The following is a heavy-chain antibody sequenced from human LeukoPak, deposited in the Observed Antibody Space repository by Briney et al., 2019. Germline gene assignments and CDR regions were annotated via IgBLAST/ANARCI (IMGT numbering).Heavy chain of an antibody. Sequence: PGGSLRLSCAASGFTFSTFWMSWVRQAPGKGLEWVANIKPEGSDKYYIDSVKGRFTISRDNAKNSLYLQISSPRDEDTAVYYCARGSSCADWGQGTLVTVSS. V-gene: IGHV3-7*01. CDR3: ARGSSCAD. CDR2: IKPEGSDK. D-gene: IGHD6-13*01. J-gene: IGHJ4*02. CDR1: GFTFSTFW.